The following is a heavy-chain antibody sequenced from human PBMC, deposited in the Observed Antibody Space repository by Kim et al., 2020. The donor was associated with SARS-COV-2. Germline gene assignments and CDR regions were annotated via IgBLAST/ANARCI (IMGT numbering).Heavy chain of an antibody. Sequence: GGSLRLSCAASGFTFSSYAMHWVRQAPGKGLEWVAVIWNNGSNKAYADSAKGRFTISRDKSNNTHYLQMNSLRAEATAVYDCARDWEIAAAGGAFDTWD. J-gene: IGHJ3*02. CDR3: ARDWEIAAAGGAFDT. CDR1: GFTFSSYA. V-gene: IGHV3-33*08. CDR2: IWNNGSNK. D-gene: IGHD6-13*01.